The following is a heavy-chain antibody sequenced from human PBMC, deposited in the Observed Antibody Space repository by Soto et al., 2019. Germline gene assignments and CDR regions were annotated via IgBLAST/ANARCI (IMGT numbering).Heavy chain of an antibody. CDR3: ESEALWGVDCYFFAY. D-gene: IGHD2-21*02. CDR2: ISYSGSNI. V-gene: IGHV3-48*03. CDR1: GFTFRNSE. J-gene: IGHJ4*02. Sequence: HPGGSLRLSCAGSGFTFRNSEMFWVRQAPGKGLEWVSKISYSGSNIYYSKSVKGRFTISRDNAKNSLYLQMNRLTDEDTAIYFCESEALWGVDCYFFAYWGPGTLVPVSS.